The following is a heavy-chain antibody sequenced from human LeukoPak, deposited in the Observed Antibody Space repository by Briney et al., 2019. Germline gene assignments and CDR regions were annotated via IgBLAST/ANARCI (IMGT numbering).Heavy chain of an antibody. CDR1: GGSISSSSYY. D-gene: IGHD3-10*01. Sequence: SETLSLTCTVSGGSISSSSYYWGWIRQPPGKGLEWIGSIYYSGSTYYNPSLKSRVTISVDTSKNQSSLKLSSVTAADTAVYYCARLHYGSGSSLLFDYWGQGTLVTVSS. CDR3: ARLHYGSGSSLLFDY. CDR2: IYYSGST. J-gene: IGHJ4*02. V-gene: IGHV4-39*01.